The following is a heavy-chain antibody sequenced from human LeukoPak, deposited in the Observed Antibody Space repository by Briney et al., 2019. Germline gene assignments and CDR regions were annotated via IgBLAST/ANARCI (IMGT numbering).Heavy chain of an antibody. J-gene: IGHJ4*02. CDR2: INPEGSEK. CDR1: GLTFSSSW. V-gene: IGHV3-7*01. Sequence: GGSLRLSCAVSGLTFSSSWMDWVRQAPGKGLEWVASINPEGSEKYYADSVKGRLTISRDNSKNTLYLQMNSLRAEDTAVYYCAKTGYSSGWSLDYWGQGTLVTVSS. D-gene: IGHD6-19*01. CDR3: AKTGYSSGWSLDY.